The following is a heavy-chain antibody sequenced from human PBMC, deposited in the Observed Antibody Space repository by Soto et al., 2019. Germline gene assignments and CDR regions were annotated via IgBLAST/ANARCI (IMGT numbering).Heavy chain of an antibody. J-gene: IGHJ4*02. CDR2: ISARGGSL. CDR1: GFSFSSYA. CDR3: VKGSIEYSASVDN. D-gene: IGHD5-12*01. Sequence: EVHLLESGGGLVQPGGSLRLSCAASGFSFSSYAMVWVRQAPGKGLEWVSVISARGGSLYFADSVKGRFTISRDNSKNVLSLEMNSLRAEDTATYFCVKGSIEYSASVDNWGQGTLVVVSS. V-gene: IGHV3-23*01.